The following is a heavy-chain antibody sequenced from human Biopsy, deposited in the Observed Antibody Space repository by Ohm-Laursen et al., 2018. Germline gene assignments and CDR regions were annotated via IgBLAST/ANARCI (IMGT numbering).Heavy chain of an antibody. CDR2: INQAGTT. CDR3: GNEVHGRDY. Sequence: GTLSLTCAVFGKTFSDYQWSWIRQPPGKGLEWIGQINQAGTTNYNPSLKSRVSISADASKCEFSLRLTSVTAADTAVYLCGNEVHGRDYWGLGAQVTVSS. D-gene: IGHD2-15*01. V-gene: IGHV4-34*08. J-gene: IGHJ4*02. CDR1: GKTFSDYQ.